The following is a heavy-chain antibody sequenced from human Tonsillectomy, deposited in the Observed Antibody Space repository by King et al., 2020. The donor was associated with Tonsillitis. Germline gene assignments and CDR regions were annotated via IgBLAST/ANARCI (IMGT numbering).Heavy chain of an antibody. Sequence: GQLVQSGSELKKPGASVKVSCKASGYTFTTYAMNWVRQAPGQGLEWMGWINTNTGNPTYAQGFTGRFVFSLDTSVSTAYLHISSLKAEDTAVYYCARTLYYYDSNTGERGWFDPWGQGTLVTVSS. CDR2: INTNTGNP. CDR1: GYTFTTYA. J-gene: IGHJ5*02. D-gene: IGHD3-22*01. CDR3: ARTLYYYDSNTGERGWFDP. V-gene: IGHV7-4-1*02.